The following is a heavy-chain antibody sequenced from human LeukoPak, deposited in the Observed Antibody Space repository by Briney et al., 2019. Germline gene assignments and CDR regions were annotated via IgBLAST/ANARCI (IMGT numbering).Heavy chain of an antibody. D-gene: IGHD5-24*01. CDR1: GFDVNDNH. CDR2: ISYDGSNK. J-gene: IGHJ4*02. V-gene: IGHV3-30*18. CDR3: AKDLVRWLLGY. Sequence: GGSLRLSCAVSGFDVNDNHMYWVRQAPGKGLEWVAVISYDGSNKYYADSVKGRFTISRDNSKNTLYLQMNSLRAEDTAVYYCAKDLVRWLLGYWGQGTLVTVSS.